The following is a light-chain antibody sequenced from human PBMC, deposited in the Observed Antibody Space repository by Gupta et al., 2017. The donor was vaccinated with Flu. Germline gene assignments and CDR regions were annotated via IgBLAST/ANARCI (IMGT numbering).Light chain of an antibody. CDR1: SSNIGNNP. J-gene: IGLJ3*02. CDR2: SDY. V-gene: IGLV1-44*01. CDR3: GAWDDSLNGLSWV. Sequence: QSVLTQPPSASGTPGQRVTISCSGSSSNIGNNPVNWYQQLPGPAPKLLIYSDYQRPSGVPDRFSASKSGTSASLAISGLQSEDEADYYCGAWDDSLNGLSWVFGGGTKLTVL.